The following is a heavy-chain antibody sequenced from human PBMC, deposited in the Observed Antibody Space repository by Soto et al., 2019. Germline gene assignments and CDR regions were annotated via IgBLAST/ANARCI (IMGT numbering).Heavy chain of an antibody. CDR1: GGTFSSYA. V-gene: IGHV1-69*06. CDR2: IIPIFGTA. CDR3: ARDSLSTDNHIAVADNRRYYGMDV. J-gene: IGHJ6*02. D-gene: IGHD6-19*01. Sequence: GASVKVSCKASGGTFSSYAISWVRQAPGQGLEWMGGIIPIFGTANYAQKFQGRVTITADKSTSTAYMELSSLRSEDTAVYYCARDSLSTDNHIAVADNRRYYGMDVWGQGTTVTVSS.